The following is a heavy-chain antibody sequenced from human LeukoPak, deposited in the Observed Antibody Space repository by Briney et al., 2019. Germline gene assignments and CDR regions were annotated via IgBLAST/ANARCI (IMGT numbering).Heavy chain of an antibody. D-gene: IGHD6-6*01. CDR2: TYYRSKWYN. CDR1: GDSVSSNSAA. J-gene: IGHJ3*02. Sequence: SQTLSLTCAISGDSVSSNSAAWNWIRQSPSRGLEWLGRTYYRSKWYNDYAVSVKSRITINPDTSKNQFSLQLNSVTPEDTAVYYCARAGVLWVIAAPSNDAFDIWGQGTMVTVSS. CDR3: ARAGVLWVIAAPSNDAFDI. V-gene: IGHV6-1*01.